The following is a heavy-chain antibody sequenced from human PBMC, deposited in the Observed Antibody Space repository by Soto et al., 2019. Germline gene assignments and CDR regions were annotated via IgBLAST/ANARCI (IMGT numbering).Heavy chain of an antibody. CDR2: ISYDGSNK. Sequence: GGSLRLSCAASGLTFSSYAMHWVRQAPGKGLEWVAVISYDGSNKYYADSVKGRFTISRDNSKNTLYLQRNGLRAEDTAVYYCARDVAVYDFLTVFYQFDYWGQGPLVTASS. CDR1: GLTFSSYA. CDR3: ARDVAVYDFLTVFYQFDY. J-gene: IGHJ4*02. V-gene: IGHV3-30-3*01. D-gene: IGHD3-9*01.